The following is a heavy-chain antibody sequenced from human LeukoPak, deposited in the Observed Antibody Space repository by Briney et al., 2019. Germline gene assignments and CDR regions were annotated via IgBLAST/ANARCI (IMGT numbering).Heavy chain of an antibody. D-gene: IGHD6-13*01. Sequence: PSGTLSLTCAVSGGSISSSNWWSWVRQPPGKGLEWIGEVYHSGSTNNNPSLKSRVTISIDKSKHQFSLKLTSVTAADTAVYYCAGGDYSSSFDFWGQGTLVTVSS. V-gene: IGHV4-4*02. CDR3: AGGDYSSSFDF. J-gene: IGHJ4*02. CDR2: VYHSGST. CDR1: GGSISSSNW.